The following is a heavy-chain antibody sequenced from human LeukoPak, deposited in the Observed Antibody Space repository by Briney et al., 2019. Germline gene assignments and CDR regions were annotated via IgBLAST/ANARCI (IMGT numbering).Heavy chain of an antibody. J-gene: IGHJ4*02. CDR2: INSDGSST. V-gene: IGHV3-74*01. CDR1: GFNFSSYW. Sequence: GGSLRLSCAASGFNFSSYWMHWVRQAPGKGLVWVSRINSDGSSTSYADSMKGRFTISRDNAKNTLYLQMNSLRGEDTAVYYCARGGAAMAYYWGQGTLVTVSS. D-gene: IGHD5-18*01. CDR3: ARGGAAMAYY.